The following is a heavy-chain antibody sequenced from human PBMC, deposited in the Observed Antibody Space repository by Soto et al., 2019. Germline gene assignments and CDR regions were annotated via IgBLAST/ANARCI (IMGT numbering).Heavy chain of an antibody. CDR1: GDSVSSNSAA. CDR2: TYYRSKWYN. J-gene: IGHJ6*02. Sequence: SQTLSLTCAISGDSVSSNSAAWNWIRQSPSRGLEWLGRTYYRSKWYNDYAVSVKSRITINPDTSKNQFSLQLNSVTPEDTAVYYCARDHPTYYDFWSGHLGDYYYGMDVWGQGTTVTVSS. CDR3: ARDHPTYYDFWSGHLGDYYYGMDV. V-gene: IGHV6-1*01. D-gene: IGHD3-3*01.